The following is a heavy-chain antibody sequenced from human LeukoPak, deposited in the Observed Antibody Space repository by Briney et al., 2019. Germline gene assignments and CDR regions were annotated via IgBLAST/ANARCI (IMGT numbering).Heavy chain of an antibody. CDR1: GFTFSSYA. D-gene: IGHD3-22*01. CDR2: ISGSGSST. V-gene: IGHV3-23*01. CDR3: AKERWYYYDSSGYYLHDAFDI. Sequence: AGGSLRLSCAASGFTFSSYAMSWVRQAPGKGLEWVSAISGSGSSTYYADSVKGRFTISRDNSKYTLYLQMNSQRAEDTAVYYCAKERWYYYDSSGYYLHDAFDIWGQGTMVTVSS. J-gene: IGHJ3*02.